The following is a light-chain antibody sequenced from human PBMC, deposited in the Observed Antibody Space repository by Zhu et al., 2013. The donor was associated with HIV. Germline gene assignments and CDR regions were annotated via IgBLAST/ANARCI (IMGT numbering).Light chain of an antibody. CDR3: SSYAGSNNVV. CDR2: EVS. J-gene: IGLJ3*02. Sequence: QSALTQPPSASGSPGQSVTIFCTGTSSDVGGYNYVSWYQKHPDKAPKLMIYEVSKRPSGVPDRFSGSKSGNTASLTVSGLQAEDEADYYCSSYAGSNNVVFGGGTKLTVL. CDR1: SSDVGGYNY. V-gene: IGLV2-8*01.